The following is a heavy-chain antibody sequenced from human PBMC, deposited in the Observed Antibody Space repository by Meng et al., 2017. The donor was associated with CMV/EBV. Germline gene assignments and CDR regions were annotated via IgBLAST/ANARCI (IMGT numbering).Heavy chain of an antibody. J-gene: IGHJ6*02. CDR3: ARDLSPDSSDYYYGMDV. CDR1: GFTFDDYG. V-gene: IGHV3-20*04. D-gene: IGHD6-25*01. Sequence: GGSLRLSCAASGFTFDDYGMSWVRQAPGKGLEWVSGINWNGGSTGYADSVKGRFTISRDNAKNSLYLQMNSLRAEDTALYYCARDLSPDSSDYYYGMDVWDQGTTVTVSS. CDR2: INWNGGST.